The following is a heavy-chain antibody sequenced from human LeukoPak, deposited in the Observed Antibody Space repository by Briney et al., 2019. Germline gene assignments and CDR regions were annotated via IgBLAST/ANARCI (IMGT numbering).Heavy chain of an antibody. CDR2: ISYDGSNK. Sequence: GGSLRLSCSASGFTFSSYAMHWVRQAPGKGLEWVAVISYDGSNKYYADSVKGRFTISRDNSKNTLYLQMNSLRAEDTAVYYCAREPTGDAFDIWGQGTMVTVSS. J-gene: IGHJ3*02. CDR1: GFTFSSYA. D-gene: IGHD4-17*01. CDR3: AREPTGDAFDI. V-gene: IGHV3-30-3*01.